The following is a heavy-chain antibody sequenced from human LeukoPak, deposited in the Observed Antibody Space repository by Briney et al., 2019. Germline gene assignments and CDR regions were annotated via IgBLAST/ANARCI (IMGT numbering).Heavy chain of an antibody. V-gene: IGHV4-4*07. CDR2: IYTSGST. D-gene: IGHD3-10*01. CDR3: ARDSRLYGSGSYSYYYYMDV. J-gene: IGHJ6*03. Sequence: SETLSLTCTVSGGSISSYYWSWIRQPAGKGLEWIGRIYTSGSTNYNPSLKSRVTMSVDTSKNQFSLKLSSVTAADTAVYYCARDSRLYGSGSYSYYYYMDVWGKGTTVTISS. CDR1: GGSISSYY.